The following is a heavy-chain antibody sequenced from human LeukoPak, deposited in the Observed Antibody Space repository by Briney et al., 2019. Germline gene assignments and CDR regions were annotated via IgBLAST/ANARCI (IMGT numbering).Heavy chain of an antibody. D-gene: IGHD1-1*01. V-gene: IGHV3-23*01. CDR2: ISGSGDST. CDR1: GFTFSSYG. J-gene: IGHJ4*02. Sequence: QPGGSLRLSCAASGFTFSSYGMTWVRQAPGKGLEWVSTISGSGDSTYYADSVKGRFTISRDNSKNTLYLQMNSLRAEDTAVYYCAKSKQLAPWDYWGQGTLVTVSS. CDR3: AKSKQLAPWDY.